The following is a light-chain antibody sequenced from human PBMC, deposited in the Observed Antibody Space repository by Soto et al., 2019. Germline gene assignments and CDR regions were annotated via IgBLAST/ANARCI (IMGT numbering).Light chain of an antibody. Sequence: DIQMTQSPSSVSASVGDRVTITCRASQGVSTWLAWYQQKPGKAPKLLIYAASTLQSGVPSRFSGSGSGTDFTLTISCLQSEDFATYYCQQYYSYPITFGQGTRLEIK. CDR2: AAS. V-gene: IGKV1-12*01. CDR3: QQYYSYPIT. J-gene: IGKJ5*01. CDR1: QGVSTW.